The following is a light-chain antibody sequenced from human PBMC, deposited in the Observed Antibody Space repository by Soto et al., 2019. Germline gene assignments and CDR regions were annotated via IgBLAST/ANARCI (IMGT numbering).Light chain of an antibody. V-gene: IGKV3-15*01. J-gene: IGKJ5*01. CDR1: QSVSDN. CDR3: QQYNSWPIT. CDR2: RAS. Sequence: EIVMTQSPATVSVSPGERATLSWRASQSVSDNLAWYQQKPGQGPRLLVYRASTRTLGIPARFSGSESGTEFTLTISSLQSEDFAVYYCQQYNSWPITSGQGTRLEIK.